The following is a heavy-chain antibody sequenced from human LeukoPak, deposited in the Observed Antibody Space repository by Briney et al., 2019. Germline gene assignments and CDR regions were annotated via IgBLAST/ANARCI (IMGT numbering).Heavy chain of an antibody. Sequence: SETLSITFTVSGASISSYYWSWIRQPPGKGLEWIGYIYHSGSTNYNPALKSRVTISEDTSKNQISLKLSSVTAADTAVYYCARVRGYYDSSGYYYWGQGTLVTVSS. J-gene: IGHJ4*02. CDR2: IYHSGST. V-gene: IGHV4-59*01. D-gene: IGHD3-22*01. CDR1: GASISSYY. CDR3: ARVRGYYDSSGYYY.